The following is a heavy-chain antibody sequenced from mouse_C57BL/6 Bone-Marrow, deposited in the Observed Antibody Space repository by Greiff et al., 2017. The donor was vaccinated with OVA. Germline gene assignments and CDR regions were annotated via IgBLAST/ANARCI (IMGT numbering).Heavy chain of an antibody. Sequence: EVQVVESGGGLVKPGGSLKLSCAASGFTFSSYAMSWVRQTPEKRLEWVATISDGGSYTYYPDNVKGRFTLSSDNAKNTLYLQMSHLKSEDTVMYYWSRDSVYYYGSAWFAYWGQGTLVTVSA. CDR2: ISDGGSYT. V-gene: IGHV5-4*01. CDR3: SRDSVYYYGSAWFAY. D-gene: IGHD1-1*01. CDR1: GFTFSSYA. J-gene: IGHJ3*01.